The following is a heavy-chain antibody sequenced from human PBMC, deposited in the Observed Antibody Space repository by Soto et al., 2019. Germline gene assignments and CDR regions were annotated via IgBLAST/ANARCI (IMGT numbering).Heavy chain of an antibody. J-gene: IGHJ6*02. CDR1: GGSFRGYY. D-gene: IGHD1-1*01. V-gene: IGHV4-34*02. Sequence: QMQLQQWGAGLLKASETLSLTCSVSGGSFRGYYLAWIRQPPGKGLEWIGEINHAGSTKYHPSLKSRVVLSVDLSNTHFSLRLSSVTAADTAVYFCARQSGPAYRYGMDVWGQGTTVTVSS. CDR3: ARQSGPAYRYGMDV. CDR2: INHAGST.